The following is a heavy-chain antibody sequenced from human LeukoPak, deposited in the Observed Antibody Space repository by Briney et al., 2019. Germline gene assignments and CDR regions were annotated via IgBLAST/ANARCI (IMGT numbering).Heavy chain of an antibody. V-gene: IGHV6-1*01. CDR2: TYYRSKWYN. CDR1: GDNVSNNSAA. D-gene: IGHD6-13*01. Sequence: HSQTLSLTCAISGDNVSNNSAAWNWIRQSPSRGLEWLGRTYYRSKWYNDYALSVKSRITINPDTSKNQFSLHLNSVTPDDTAVYYCVRAAAGGWFFQHWGQGTLVTVSS. CDR3: VRAAAGGWFFQH. J-gene: IGHJ1*01.